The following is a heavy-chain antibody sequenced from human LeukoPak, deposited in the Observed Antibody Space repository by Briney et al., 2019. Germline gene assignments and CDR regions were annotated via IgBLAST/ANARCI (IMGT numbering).Heavy chain of an antibody. CDR2: FDPEDGET. V-gene: IGHV1-24*01. CDR1: GYTLTELS. Sequence: VASVKVSCKVSGYTLTELSMHWVRQAPGKGLEWMGGFDPEDGETIYAQKFQGRVTMTEDTSTDTAYMELSSLRSEDTAVYCCATHPVLRYFDWLPRHNFDYWGQGTLVTVSS. J-gene: IGHJ4*02. CDR3: ATHPVLRYFDWLPRHNFDY. D-gene: IGHD3-9*01.